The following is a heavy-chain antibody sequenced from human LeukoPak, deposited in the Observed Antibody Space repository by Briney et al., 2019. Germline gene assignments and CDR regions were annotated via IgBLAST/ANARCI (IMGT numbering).Heavy chain of an antibody. CDR2: ISSSSSYI. J-gene: IGHJ4*02. V-gene: IGHV3-21*01. CDR3: ARELAAAADY. CDR1: GFTFSSYG. Sequence: GGSLRLSCAASGFTFSSYGMHWVRQAPGKGLEWVSSISSSSSYIYYADSVKGRFTISRDNAKNSLYLQMNSLRAEDTAVYYCARELAAAADYWGQGTLVTVSS. D-gene: IGHD2-2*01.